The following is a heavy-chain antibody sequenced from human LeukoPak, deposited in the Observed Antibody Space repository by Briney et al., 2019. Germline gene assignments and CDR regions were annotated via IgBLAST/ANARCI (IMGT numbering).Heavy chain of an antibody. CDR1: GFTFDDYG. V-gene: IGHV3-20*04. J-gene: IGHJ4*02. CDR3: ASGWDVWWAFDY. CDR2: INWNGGST. D-gene: IGHD3-16*01. Sequence: PGGSLRLSCAASGFTFDDYGMSWVRQAPGKGLEWVSGINWNGGSTGYADSVKGRFTISRDNAKNSLYLQMNSLRAEDTAVYYCASGWDVWWAFDYWGQGTLVTVSS.